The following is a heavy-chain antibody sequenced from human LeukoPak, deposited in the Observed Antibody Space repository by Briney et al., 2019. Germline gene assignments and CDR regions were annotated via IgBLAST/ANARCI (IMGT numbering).Heavy chain of an antibody. CDR2: TSYDGGKK. V-gene: IGHV3-30*03. CDR3: ARGGYYDILTGYYQTQFYYPMDV. Sequence: GGSLRLSCEASGFTFSSYAIHWVRQAPGKGLEWVAVTSYDGGKKFYADSVKGRFTISRENPKNILYLEMSSLRTEDTAVYYCARGGYYDILTGYYQTQFYYPMDVWGRGTTVTVSS. CDR1: GFTFSSYA. J-gene: IGHJ6*02. D-gene: IGHD3-9*01.